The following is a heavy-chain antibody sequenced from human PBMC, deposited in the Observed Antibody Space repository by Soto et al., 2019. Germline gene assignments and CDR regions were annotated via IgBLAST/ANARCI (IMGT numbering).Heavy chain of an antibody. Sequence: PSETLSLTCTVSGGSISSGDYYWSWIRQPPGKGLEWIGYIYYSGSTSYNPSLKSRVTISVDTSKNQFSLKLRSVTAADTAVYYCASDRSSGWDQGYGMDVWGQGTTVTVSS. CDR1: GGSISSGDYY. D-gene: IGHD6-19*01. V-gene: IGHV4-61*08. J-gene: IGHJ6*02. CDR3: ASDRSSGWDQGYGMDV. CDR2: IYYSGST.